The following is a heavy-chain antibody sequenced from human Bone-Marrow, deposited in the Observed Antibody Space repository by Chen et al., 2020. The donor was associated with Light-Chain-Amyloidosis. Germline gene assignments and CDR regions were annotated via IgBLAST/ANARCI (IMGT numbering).Heavy chain of an antibody. CDR3: ARDYLDNSGWLFDY. V-gene: IGHV1-2*02. CDR1: GYTFSGYY. J-gene: IGHJ4*02. D-gene: IGHD6-19*01. Sequence: QVQLVQSGSEVKKPGASVKVSCKASGYTFSGYYLHWVRQVPGQGFEWLGWINPNSGATNYAREFQGRVTMTRDTSINTAYMELSRLRSDDTAMYYCARDYLDNSGWLFDYWGQGTLVTVSS. CDR2: INPNSGAT.